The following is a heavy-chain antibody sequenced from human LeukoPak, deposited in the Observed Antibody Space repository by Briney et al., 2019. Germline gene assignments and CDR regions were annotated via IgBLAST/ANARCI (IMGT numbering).Heavy chain of an antibody. CDR1: GFSFSTYS. D-gene: IGHD5-24*01. Sequence: GGSLRLSCAASGFSFSTYSMNWVRQAPGKGLDWVSYISSLGSTMYYADSVKGRFTISRDNAKNSLYLQMDGLRAEDTAVYYCARGEQEMATMSIDYWGQGTLVTGSS. CDR2: ISSLGSTM. CDR3: ARGEQEMATMSIDY. V-gene: IGHV3-48*01. J-gene: IGHJ4*02.